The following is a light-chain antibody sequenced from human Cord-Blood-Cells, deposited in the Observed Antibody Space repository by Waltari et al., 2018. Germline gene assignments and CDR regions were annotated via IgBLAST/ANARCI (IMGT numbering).Light chain of an antibody. CDR2: EVS. Sequence: QSALTQPASVSGSPGQSITISCTGTSSDVGGYNYVSWYQQHPGKAPKLMIYEVSNRPSGVSNRFSCSKSGNTASLTISGLQAEDEADYYCSSYTSSSPYVFGTGTKVTVL. J-gene: IGLJ1*01. CDR1: SSDVGGYNY. CDR3: SSYTSSSPYV. V-gene: IGLV2-14*01.